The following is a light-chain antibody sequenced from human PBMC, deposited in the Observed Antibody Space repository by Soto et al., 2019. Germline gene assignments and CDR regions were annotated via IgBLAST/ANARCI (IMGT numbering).Light chain of an antibody. J-gene: IGLJ3*02. V-gene: IGLV8-61*01. CDR1: PGSVSTSHY. Sequence: QAVVTQEPSLSVSPGGTVTLTCGLSPGSVSTSHYPSWHQQTPGQAPRTLIHSTNTRSSGVPDRFSGSILGNKAALTITGAQAEYGSDYYCVLYMGSGISVFGGGTKLTVL. CDR3: VLYMGSGISV. CDR2: STN.